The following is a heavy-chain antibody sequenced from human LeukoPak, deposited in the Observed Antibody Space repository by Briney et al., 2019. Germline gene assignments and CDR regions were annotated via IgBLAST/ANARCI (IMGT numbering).Heavy chain of an antibody. CDR1: GGTFSSYA. CDR2: IIPIFGTA. V-gene: IGHV1-69*01. D-gene: IGHD2-15*01. CDR3: ARAPLGVVVVAARGGYWFDP. Sequence: SVKVSCKASGGTFSSYAISWVRQAPGQGLEWMGGIIPIFGTANYAQKFQGGVTITADDSTSTAYMELSSLRSEDTAVYYCARAPLGVVVVAARGGYWFDPWGQGTLVTVSS. J-gene: IGHJ5*02.